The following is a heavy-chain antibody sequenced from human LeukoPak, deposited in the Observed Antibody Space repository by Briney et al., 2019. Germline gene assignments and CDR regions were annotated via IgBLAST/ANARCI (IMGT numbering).Heavy chain of an antibody. J-gene: IGHJ4*02. CDR3: ARGSDSSGYLPFDY. Sequence: GASVKVSCKASGGTFSSYAISWVRQAPGQGLEWMGRIIPILGIANYAQKFQGRVTMTRDTSISTAYMELSRLRSDDTAVYYCARGSDSSGYLPFDYWGQGTLVTVSS. D-gene: IGHD3-22*01. CDR2: IIPILGIA. V-gene: IGHV1-69*04. CDR1: GGTFSSYA.